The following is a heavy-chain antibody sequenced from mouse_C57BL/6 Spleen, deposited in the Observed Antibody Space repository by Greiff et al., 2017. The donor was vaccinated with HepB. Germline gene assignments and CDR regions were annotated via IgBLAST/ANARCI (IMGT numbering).Heavy chain of an antibody. Sequence: QVQLQQSGPELVKPGASVKLSCKASGYAFSSSWMNWVKQRPGKGLEWIGRIYPGDGDTNYNGKFKGKATLTADKSSSTAYMQLSSLTSEDSAVYFCAREGYYDYDGEDRYAMDYWGQGTSVTVSS. V-gene: IGHV1-82*01. J-gene: IGHJ4*01. CDR2: IYPGDGDT. CDR1: GYAFSSSW. D-gene: IGHD2-4*01. CDR3: AREGYYDYDGEDRYAMDY.